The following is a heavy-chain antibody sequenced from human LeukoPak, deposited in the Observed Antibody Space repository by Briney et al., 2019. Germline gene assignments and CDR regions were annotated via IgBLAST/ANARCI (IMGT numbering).Heavy chain of an antibody. J-gene: IGHJ4*02. CDR1: GFTFSSYA. V-gene: IGHV3-23*01. Sequence: GGSLRLSCAASGFTFSSYAMSWVRQAPGKGLEWVSAISGSGGSTYYADSMKGRFTISRDNSKNTLYLQMNSLRAEDTAVYYCAKDPRLLSYYDSYYFDYWGQGTLVTVSS. CDR2: ISGSGGST. D-gene: IGHD3-3*01. CDR3: AKDPRLLSYYDSYYFDY.